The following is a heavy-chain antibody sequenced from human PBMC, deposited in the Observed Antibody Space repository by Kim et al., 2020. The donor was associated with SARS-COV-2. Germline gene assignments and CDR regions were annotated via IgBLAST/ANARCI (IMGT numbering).Heavy chain of an antibody. V-gene: IGHV4-59*09. Sequence: PALKSRVTISLDTSKSQFSLKLSSVTAADTAIFYCAGGHKSSSSGHRFDYWGQGTLVTVSS. CDR3: AGGHKSSSSGHRFDY. D-gene: IGHD6-6*01. J-gene: IGHJ4*02.